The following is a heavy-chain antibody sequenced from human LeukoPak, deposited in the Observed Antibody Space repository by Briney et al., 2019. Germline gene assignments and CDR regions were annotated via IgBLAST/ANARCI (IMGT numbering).Heavy chain of an antibody. CDR1: GGSVSTYY. CDR3: ARGGSSFDY. Sequence: SETLSLTCTVSGGSVSTYYWSWIRQPPGKGLEWIGYIYYTGTTDYSPSLNSRVTISIDTSKNQFSLRLSSVTAADTAVYYCARGGSSFDYWGQGALVTVSS. CDR2: IYYTGTT. D-gene: IGHD6-6*01. J-gene: IGHJ4*02. V-gene: IGHV4-59*02.